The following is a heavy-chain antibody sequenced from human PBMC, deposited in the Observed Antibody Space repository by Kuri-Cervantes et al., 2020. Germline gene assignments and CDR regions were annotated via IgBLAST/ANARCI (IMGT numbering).Heavy chain of an antibody. D-gene: IGHD6-19*01. CDR3: AKRAVAGTTSGAFDI. Sequence: GGSLRLSCKGSGYSFTSYWIGRVRQMPGKGLEWMGIIYPGDSDTRYSPSFQGQVTISADKSISTAYLQWSSLKALDTAMYYCAKRAVAGTTSGAFDIWGQGTMVTVSS. J-gene: IGHJ3*02. CDR2: IYPGDSDT. CDR1: GYSFTSYW. V-gene: IGHV5-51*01.